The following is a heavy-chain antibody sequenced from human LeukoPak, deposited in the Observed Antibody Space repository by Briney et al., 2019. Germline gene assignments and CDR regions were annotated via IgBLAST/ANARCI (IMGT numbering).Heavy chain of an antibody. CDR1: GFTFSSYW. CDR2: INSDGSST. D-gene: IGHD6-13*01. CDR3: ARAPAYSLIDY. Sequence: PGGSLRLSCAASGFTFSSYWMHWVRHAPGKGLVWVSRINSDGSSTSYADSVKGRFTISRDNAKNTLYLQMNSLRAEDTAVYYCARAPAYSLIDYWGQGTLVTVSS. J-gene: IGHJ4*02. V-gene: IGHV3-74*01.